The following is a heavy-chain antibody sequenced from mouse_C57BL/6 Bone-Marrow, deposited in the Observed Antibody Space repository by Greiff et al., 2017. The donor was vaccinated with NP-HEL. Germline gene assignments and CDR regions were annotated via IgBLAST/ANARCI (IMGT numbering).Heavy chain of an antibody. Sequence: EVKLQESGGDLVKPGGSLKLSCAASGFTFSSYGMSWVRQTPDKRLEWVATISSGGSYTYYPDSVKGRFPFSRDNAKDTLYLQMSSLKSEDTAMYYCASHFLGSWFAYWGQGTLVTVSA. CDR3: ASHFLGSWFAY. CDR2: ISSGGSYT. CDR1: GFTFSSYG. V-gene: IGHV5-6*01. J-gene: IGHJ3*01.